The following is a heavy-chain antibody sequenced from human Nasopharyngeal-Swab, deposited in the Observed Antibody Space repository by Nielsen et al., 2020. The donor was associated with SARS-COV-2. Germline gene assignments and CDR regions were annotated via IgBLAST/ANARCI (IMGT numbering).Heavy chain of an antibody. Sequence: ASVKASCKASGYTFTSYYMHWVRQAPGQGLEWMGIINPSGGSTSYAQKFQGRVTMTRDTSTSTVYMELSSLRSEDTAVYYCARDRKYCSSTSCYTDGMDVWGQGTTVTVSS. CDR2: INPSGGST. CDR1: GYTFTSYY. CDR3: ARDRKYCSSTSCYTDGMDV. D-gene: IGHD2-2*02. V-gene: IGHV1-46*01. J-gene: IGHJ6*02.